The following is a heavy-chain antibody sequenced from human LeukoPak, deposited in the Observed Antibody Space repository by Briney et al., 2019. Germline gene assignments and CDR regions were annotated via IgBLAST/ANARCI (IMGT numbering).Heavy chain of an antibody. CDR2: INPNSGGT. J-gene: IGHJ4*02. D-gene: IGHD3-22*01. Sequence: ASVKVSCKASGDTFTGYYMHWVRQAPGQGLEWMGWINPNSGGTNYAQKFQGRVTMTRDTSISTAYMELSRLRSDDTAVYYCARASDYYDSSGYYDYWGQGTLVTVSS. V-gene: IGHV1-2*02. CDR1: GDTFTGYY. CDR3: ARASDYYDSSGYYDY.